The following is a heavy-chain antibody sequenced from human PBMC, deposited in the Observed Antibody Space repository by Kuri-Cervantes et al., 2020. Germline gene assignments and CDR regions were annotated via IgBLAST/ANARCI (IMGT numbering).Heavy chain of an antibody. Sequence: ASVKVSCKASGYTFTSYGISWVRQAPGQGLEWMGWISAYNGNTNYAQKFQGRVTMTRDTSISTAYMELSRLRSDDTAVYYCARDRCSSTSCDGEDACDIWGQGTMVTVSS. CDR2: ISAYNGNT. D-gene: IGHD2-2*01. J-gene: IGHJ3*02. CDR1: GYTFTSYG. V-gene: IGHV1-18*01. CDR3: ARDRCSSTSCDGEDACDI.